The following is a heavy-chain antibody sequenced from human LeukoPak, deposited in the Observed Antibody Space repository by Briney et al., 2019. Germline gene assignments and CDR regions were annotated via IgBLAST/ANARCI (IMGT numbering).Heavy chain of an antibody. CDR1: GFTFSNYA. CDR3: AKDLRSGWYDYYFYYIDV. V-gene: IGHV3-23*01. Sequence: PGGSLRLPCAASGFTFSNYAMSWIRQTPGKRLEWVSTVPGSGPNTYYADSVKGRFTISRDNSQNTLYLQMYRLRAEDTAVYYCAKDLRSGWYDYYFYYIDVWGKGTTVTVSS. CDR2: VPGSGPNT. J-gene: IGHJ6*03. D-gene: IGHD6-19*01.